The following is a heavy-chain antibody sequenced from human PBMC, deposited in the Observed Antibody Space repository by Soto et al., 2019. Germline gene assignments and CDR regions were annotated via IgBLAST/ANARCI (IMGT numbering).Heavy chain of an antibody. Sequence: HPGGSRRLSFAASGFTFSSYAMSWVRQAPGKGLEWVSAISGSGGSTYYADSVKGRFTISRDNSKNTLYLQMNSLRAEDTAVYYCAKGLHYYDSSEDYWGQGTLVTVSS. CDR3: AKGLHYYDSSEDY. CDR1: GFTFSSYA. J-gene: IGHJ4*02. V-gene: IGHV3-23*01. D-gene: IGHD3-22*01. CDR2: ISGSGGST.